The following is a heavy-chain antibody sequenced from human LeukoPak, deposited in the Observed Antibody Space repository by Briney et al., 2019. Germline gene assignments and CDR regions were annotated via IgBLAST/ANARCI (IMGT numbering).Heavy chain of an antibody. CDR1: GGSISSGSYY. D-gene: IGHD6-19*01. V-gene: IGHV4-61*02. CDR3: AREIAVAGTPDAFDI. CDR2: IYTSGST. Sequence: PSETLSLTCTVSGGSISSGSYYWSWIRPPAGKGLEWIGRIYTSGSTNYNPSLKSRVTISVDTSKNQFSLKLSSVTAADTAVYYCAREIAVAGTPDAFDIWGQGTMVTVSS. J-gene: IGHJ3*02.